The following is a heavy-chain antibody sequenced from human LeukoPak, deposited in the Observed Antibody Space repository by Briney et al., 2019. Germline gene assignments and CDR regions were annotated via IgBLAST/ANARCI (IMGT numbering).Heavy chain of an antibody. CDR3: AKDWDWNHDY. V-gene: IGHV3-30*18. Sequence: GGSLRLSCAASGFTFSSYGMHWVRQAPGKGLEWVAVISYDGSNKYYADSVKGRFTISRDNSKNTLYLQMNSLRAEDTAVYYCAKDWDWNHDYWGQGTLVTVSS. D-gene: IGHD1-1*01. CDR2: ISYDGSNK. CDR1: GFTFSSYG. J-gene: IGHJ4*02.